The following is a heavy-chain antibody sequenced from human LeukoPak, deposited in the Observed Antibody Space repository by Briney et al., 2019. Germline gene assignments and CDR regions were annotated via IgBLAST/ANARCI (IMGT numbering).Heavy chain of an antibody. CDR1: GFTFSSYW. Sequence: GGSLRLSCTASGFTFSSYWMHWVRQAPGKGLVWVSRINTDGSSTSYADSVKGRFTISRDNAKNTLYLQMNSLRAEDTAVYYCARNRGPGTFDYWGQGTLVTVSS. CDR2: INTDGSST. CDR3: ARNRGPGTFDY. V-gene: IGHV3-74*01. J-gene: IGHJ4*02. D-gene: IGHD1-1*01.